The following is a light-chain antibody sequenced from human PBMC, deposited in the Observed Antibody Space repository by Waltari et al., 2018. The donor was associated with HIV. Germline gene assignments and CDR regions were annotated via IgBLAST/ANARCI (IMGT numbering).Light chain of an antibody. CDR3: ATWDDNVSAYV. J-gene: IGLJ1*01. V-gene: IGLV1-36*01. CDR2: SDD. CDR1: SSNIGNYD. Sequence: QSVLTQPPSVSAVPGQRVTLFCSGGSSNIGNYDVSWYQHDPGEAPNFVMYSDDLRTTGVSDRFSASKSGTSASLSISGLQPEDEADYYCATWDDNVSAYVFGPGTWVTVL.